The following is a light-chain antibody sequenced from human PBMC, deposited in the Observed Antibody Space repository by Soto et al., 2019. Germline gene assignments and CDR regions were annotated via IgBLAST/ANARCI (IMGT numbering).Light chain of an antibody. Sequence: QSALTQPASVSGSPGQSITISCTGTSSGVGGYNYVSWYQQHPDKAPKLMIYEVSNRPSGVSNRFSGSKSGNTASLTISGLQAEDEADYYCSSYTSSSTNYVFGTGTKLTVL. J-gene: IGLJ1*01. CDR1: SSGVGGYNY. CDR2: EVS. V-gene: IGLV2-14*01. CDR3: SSYTSSSTNYV.